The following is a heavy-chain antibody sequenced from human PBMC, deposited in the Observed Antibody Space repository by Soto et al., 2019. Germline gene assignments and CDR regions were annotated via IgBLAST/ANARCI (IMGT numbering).Heavy chain of an antibody. D-gene: IGHD2-2*01. J-gene: IGHJ5*02. CDR3: ARVRTSQRGTPTSYWFDP. CDR1: GGSISSYY. Sequence: SETLSLTCTVSGGSISSYYWSWIRQPPGKGLEWIGYIYYSGSTNYNPSLKSRVTISVDTSKNQFSLKLSSVTAADTAVYYCARVRTSQRGTPTSYWFDPWGQGTLVTVSS. V-gene: IGHV4-59*01. CDR2: IYYSGST.